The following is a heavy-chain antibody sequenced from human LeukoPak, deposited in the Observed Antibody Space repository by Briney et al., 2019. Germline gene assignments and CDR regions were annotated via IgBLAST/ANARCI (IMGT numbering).Heavy chain of an antibody. CDR2: MNPNSGNT. CDR1: GYTFTSYD. D-gene: IGHD3-22*01. CDR3: ARDYDFTSYWYFDL. V-gene: IGHV1-8*01. Sequence: ASVKVSCKASGYTFTSYDINWVRQATGQGLEWVGWMNPNSGNTGYAQKFQGRVTMTRNTSISTAYMELSSLRSEDTAVYYCARDYDFTSYWYFDLWGRGTLVTVSS. J-gene: IGHJ2*01.